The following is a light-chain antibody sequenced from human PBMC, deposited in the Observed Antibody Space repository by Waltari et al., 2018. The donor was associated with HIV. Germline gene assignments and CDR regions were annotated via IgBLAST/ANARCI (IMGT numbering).Light chain of an antibody. Sequence: SYGLTQPPSVSVSPGQTATITCSGDALPKQYAYWYQQKPGQAPVMGIYKGSERPAAIPVRFSGSSSATTVTLTISGVQAADEADYYCQSSDISGNYWVFGGGTKLTVL. V-gene: IGLV3-25*03. CDR1: ALPKQY. J-gene: IGLJ3*02. CDR3: QSSDISGNYWV. CDR2: KGS.